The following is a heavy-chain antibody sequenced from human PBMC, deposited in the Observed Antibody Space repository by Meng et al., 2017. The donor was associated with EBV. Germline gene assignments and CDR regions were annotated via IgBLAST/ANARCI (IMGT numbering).Heavy chain of an antibody. CDR2: INTYSGKA. D-gene: IGHD1-1*01. V-gene: IGHV7-4-1*02. Sequence: QVKLVQSGFVWKRPGASVKVSCKASGYTLRNYAINWMRQVPGQGLEWMGWINTYSGKATFAQGFTGRFVFSLDTPVTTAHLQISGLKTEDSAVYYCARGVEENGSHYPFDSWGQGTLVTVSS. J-gene: IGHJ4*02. CDR3: ARGVEENGSHYPFDS. CDR1: GYTLRNYA.